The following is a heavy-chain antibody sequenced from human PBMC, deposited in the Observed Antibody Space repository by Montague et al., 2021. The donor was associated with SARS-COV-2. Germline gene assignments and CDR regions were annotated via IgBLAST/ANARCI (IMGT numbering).Heavy chain of an antibody. CDR1: GGSISSGGYY. D-gene: IGHD3-9*01. CDR3: ARAQLDFDWLSMPCSHWFDP. J-gene: IGHJ5*02. Sequence: TLSLTCTVSGGSISSGGYYWSWIRQHPGKGLEWIGYIYYSGNTYYNPSFKSRVTISVDTSKNRFSLKLSSVTAADTAVYYCARAQLDFDWLSMPCSHWFDPWGQGTLVTVSS. V-gene: IGHV4-31*03. CDR2: IYYSGNT.